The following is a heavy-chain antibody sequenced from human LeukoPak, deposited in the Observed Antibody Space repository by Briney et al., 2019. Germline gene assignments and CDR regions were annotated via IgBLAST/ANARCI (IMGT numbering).Heavy chain of an antibody. D-gene: IGHD3-22*01. CDR2: INKDGSVR. J-gene: IGHJ1*01. CDR3: ARDQNFYDRTGEGYFQH. Sequence: GGSLRLSCAASGFNFGTFWMSWVPKAPGRGLEWVAKINKDGSVRDYANSVEGRFTISRDNANNFLYLQMNSLRADDAAVYYCARDQNFYDRTGEGYFQHWGQGTLVTVSS. V-gene: IGHV3-7*01. CDR1: GFNFGTFW.